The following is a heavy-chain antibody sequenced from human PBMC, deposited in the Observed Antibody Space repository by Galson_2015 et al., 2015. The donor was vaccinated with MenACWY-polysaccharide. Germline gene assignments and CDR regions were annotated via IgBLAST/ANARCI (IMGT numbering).Heavy chain of an antibody. CDR1: GFTFSTYW. CDR3: ARGYSAYD. V-gene: IGHV3-74*01. D-gene: IGHD5-12*01. J-gene: IGHJ4*02. Sequence: SLRHSCAASGFTFSTYWMHWVRQAPGKGLVWVSRIKSDGSSTNYADSVKGRFTISRDNAKNTLYLQMNSLRAEDTALYYCARGYSAYDWGQGTLVTVSA. CDR2: IKSDGSST.